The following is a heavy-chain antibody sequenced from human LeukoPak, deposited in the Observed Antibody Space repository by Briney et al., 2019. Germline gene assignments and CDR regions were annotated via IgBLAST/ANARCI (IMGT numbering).Heavy chain of an antibody. D-gene: IGHD6-13*01. CDR1: GYTFTNYY. V-gene: IGHV1-18*01. J-gene: IGHJ4*02. CDR3: ARGDTYTSSWYLDY. Sequence: ASVKVSCKASGYTFTNYYLNWVRQAPGQGLAWMGWISAYNGVTNYAQNLQGRVTMTTDTSTSTAYMELRSLRFDDTAVYYCARGDTYTSSWYLDYWGQGTQVTVSS. CDR2: ISAYNGVT.